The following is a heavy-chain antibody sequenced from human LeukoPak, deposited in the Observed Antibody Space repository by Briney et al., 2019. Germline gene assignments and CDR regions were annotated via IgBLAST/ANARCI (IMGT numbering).Heavy chain of an antibody. CDR1: GYIFTTYG. Sequence: ASVKVSCKASGYIFTTYGINWVRQAPGQGLEWMGWISGYNGATNYAQNFQGRVTMTTDTSTSTAYMELRSLRSDETAVYYCARDSSGVSRGWYREDTFDIWGQGTLVTVSS. J-gene: IGHJ3*02. CDR2: ISGYNGAT. CDR3: ARDSSGVSRGWYREDTFDI. V-gene: IGHV1-18*01. D-gene: IGHD6-19*01.